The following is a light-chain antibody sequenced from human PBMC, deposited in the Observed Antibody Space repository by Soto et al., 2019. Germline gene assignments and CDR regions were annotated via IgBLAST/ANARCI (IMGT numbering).Light chain of an antibody. CDR2: GGA. Sequence: EIELTQSPGTLSLSPGESATLSCRASQTIGSSYLAWYQQRPGQAPRLLIYGGANRATGIPDRFSATGSETDFTLAISRLEPEDFAVYYGQQYRTSSQTFGQGTKVE. J-gene: IGKJ1*01. V-gene: IGKV3-20*01. CDR3: QQYRTSSQT. CDR1: QTIGSSY.